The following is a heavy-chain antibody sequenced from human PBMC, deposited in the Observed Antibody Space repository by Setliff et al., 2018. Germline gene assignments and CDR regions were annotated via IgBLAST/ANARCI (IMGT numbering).Heavy chain of an antibody. D-gene: IGHD6-19*01. CDR1: GFTFKSYA. V-gene: IGHV3-23*03. Sequence: PGGSLRLSCATSGFTFKSYAMIWVRQAPGKGLEWVSLIYSDNMTTSYADSVKGRFTISRDNSKNSLYLQLSSLRAEDTAIYYCATAYITGWYPSYFNYWGQGTLVTVSS. CDR3: ATAYITGWYPSYFNY. CDR2: IYSDNMTT. J-gene: IGHJ4*02.